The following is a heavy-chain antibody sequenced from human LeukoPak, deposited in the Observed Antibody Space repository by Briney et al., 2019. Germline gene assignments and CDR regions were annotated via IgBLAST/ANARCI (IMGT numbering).Heavy chain of an antibody. CDR1: GGSISSGSYY. V-gene: IGHV4-39*01. D-gene: IGHD5-18*01. CDR3: ARVDTAMVHDAFDI. Sequence: PSETLSLTCTVSGGSISSGSYYWGWIRQPPGKGLEWIGSIYYSGSTYYNPSLKSRVTISVDTSKNQFSLKLSSVTAADTAVYYCARVDTAMVHDAFDIWGQGTMVTVPS. J-gene: IGHJ3*02. CDR2: IYYSGST.